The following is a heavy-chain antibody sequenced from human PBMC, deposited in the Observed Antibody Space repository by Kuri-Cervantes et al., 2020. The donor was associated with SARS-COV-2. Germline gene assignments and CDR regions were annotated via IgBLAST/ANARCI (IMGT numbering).Heavy chain of an antibody. V-gene: IGHV1-46*01. J-gene: IGHJ3*02. D-gene: IGHD5-24*01. CDR1: GYTFTSYY. CDR2: INPSGGST. Sequence: ASVKVSCKASGYTFTSYYMHWVRQAPGQGLEWMGIINPSGGSTSYAQKCQGRVTMTRDTSTSTVYMELSSLRSEDTAVYYCARVFGAGVEMATIDAFDIWGKGTMVTVSS. CDR3: ARVFGAGVEMATIDAFDI.